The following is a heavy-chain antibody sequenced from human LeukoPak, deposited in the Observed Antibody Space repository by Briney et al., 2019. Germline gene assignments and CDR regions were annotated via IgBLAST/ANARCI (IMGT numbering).Heavy chain of an antibody. J-gene: IGHJ5*02. CDR1: GGSISSSNW. V-gene: IGHV4-4*02. Sequence: SETLSLTCAVSGGSISSSNWWSWVRQPPGMGLEWIGEIYHSGSTNYNPSLKSRVTISVDKSKNQFSLKLSSVTAADTAVYYCASSSFRSGFDPWGQGTLVTVSS. CDR2: IYHSGST. CDR3: ASSSFRSGFDP. D-gene: IGHD2/OR15-2a*01.